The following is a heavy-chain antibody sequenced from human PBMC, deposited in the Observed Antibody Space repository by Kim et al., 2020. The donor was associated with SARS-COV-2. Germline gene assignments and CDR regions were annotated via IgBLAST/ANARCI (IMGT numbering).Heavy chain of an antibody. J-gene: IGHJ5*02. CDR2: IWYDGSNK. V-gene: IGHV3-33*08. CDR3: ARSGVVAAMNWFDP. D-gene: IGHD2-15*01. CDR1: GFTFSTYG. Sequence: GGSLRLSCAASGFTFSTYGMHWVRQAPGKGLEWVALIWYDGSNKYYVDSVKGRFTISRDNSKNTLYLQMNSLRAEDTAVYYCARSGVVAAMNWFDPWGQGTLVTVSS.